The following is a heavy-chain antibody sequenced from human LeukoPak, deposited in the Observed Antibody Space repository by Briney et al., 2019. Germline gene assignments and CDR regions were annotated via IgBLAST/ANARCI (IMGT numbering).Heavy chain of an antibody. Sequence: GESLKISCKGSGYSFTSYWIGWMRQMPGKGLEWMGIIYPGDSDTRDSPSFQGQVSISADKSISTAYLQWSSLKASDTAMYYCARVRPLDGFDIWGQGTMVTVSS. V-gene: IGHV5-51*01. CDR1: GYSFTSYW. CDR3: ARVRPLDGFDI. CDR2: IYPGDSDT. J-gene: IGHJ3*02.